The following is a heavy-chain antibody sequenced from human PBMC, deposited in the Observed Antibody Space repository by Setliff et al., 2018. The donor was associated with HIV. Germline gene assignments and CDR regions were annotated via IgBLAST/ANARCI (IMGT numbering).Heavy chain of an antibody. D-gene: IGHD3-10*01. V-gene: IGHV4-39*07. Sequence: WVRQAPGKGLEWIGSIYYSGSTYYNPSLKSRVTISVDTSKNQFSLKLSSVTAADTAVYYCARGGIGDYYYYYMDVWGKGTTVTVSS. CDR2: IYYSGST. CDR3: ARGGIGDYYYYYMDV. J-gene: IGHJ6*03.